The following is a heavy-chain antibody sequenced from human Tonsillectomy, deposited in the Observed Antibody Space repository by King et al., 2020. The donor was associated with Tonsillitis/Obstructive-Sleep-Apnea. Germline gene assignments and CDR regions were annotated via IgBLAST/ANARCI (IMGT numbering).Heavy chain of an antibody. V-gene: IGHV2-5*02. D-gene: IGHD3-3*01. CDR2: IYWDDDK. CDR1: GFSLNTSGVG. J-gene: IGHJ3*02. CDR3: AHSDYDFWSGSPGAFDI. Sequence: FTLKESGPTLVKPTQTLTLTCTFSGFSLNTSGVGVGWIRQPPGKALEWLALIYWDDDKCYSPSLKSRLTITKDTSKNQVVLTMTNMDPVDTATYYCAHSDYDFWSGSPGAFDISGTGTMVTVSS.